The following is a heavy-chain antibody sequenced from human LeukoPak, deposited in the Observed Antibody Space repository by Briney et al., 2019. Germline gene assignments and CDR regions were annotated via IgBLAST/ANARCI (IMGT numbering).Heavy chain of an antibody. D-gene: IGHD5-18*01. V-gene: IGHV4-61*02. CDR3: AGGVVEDTAMVDY. CDR1: GGSISSGSYY. Sequence: PSETLSLTCTVSGGSISSGSYYWSWTRQPAGKGLEWIGRIYTSGSTNYNPSLKSRVTISVDTSKNQFSLKLSSVTAADTAVYYCAGGVVEDTAMVDYWGQGTLVTVSS. CDR2: IYTSGST. J-gene: IGHJ4*02.